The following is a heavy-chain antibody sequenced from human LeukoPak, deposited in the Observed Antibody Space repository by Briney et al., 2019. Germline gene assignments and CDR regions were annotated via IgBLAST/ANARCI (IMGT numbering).Heavy chain of an antibody. V-gene: IGHV1-46*01. J-gene: IGHJ4*02. CDR3: AREIRSLRHFDY. CDR2: INPVGGGA. D-gene: IGHD3-10*01. CDR1: GYTFTGYY. Sequence: ASVKVSCKASGYTFTGYYIHWVRQAPGQGLEWMGIINPVGGGATYAHKFQGRVTMTRDTSTSTVYMELSSLRSEDTAVYYCAREIRSLRHFDYWGQGNPGHRLL.